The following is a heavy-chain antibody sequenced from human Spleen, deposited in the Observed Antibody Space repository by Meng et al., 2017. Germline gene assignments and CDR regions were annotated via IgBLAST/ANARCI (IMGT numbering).Heavy chain of an antibody. CDR3: ARDVQRLLWFGEYDY. J-gene: IGHJ4*02. CDR2: INSDGSST. V-gene: IGHV3-74*01. CDR1: GFTFSSYC. D-gene: IGHD3-10*01. Sequence: GGSLRLSCAASGFTFSSYCMHWVRQAPGKGLVWVSRINSDGSSTSYADSVKGRFTISRDNAKNSLYLQMNSLRAEDTAVNYCARDVQRLLWFGEYDYWGQGTLVTVSS.